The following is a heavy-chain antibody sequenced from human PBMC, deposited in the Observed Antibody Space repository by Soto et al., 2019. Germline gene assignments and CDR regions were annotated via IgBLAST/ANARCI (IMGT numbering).Heavy chain of an antibody. J-gene: IGHJ2*01. CDR2: VYHSGKT. V-gene: IGHV4-59*11. CDR3: ASPTGIAPAIWYFDL. CDR1: GDYISSHY. Sequence: QVQLQESGPGLVKPSETLSLTCTVSGDYISSHYWSWIRQPPGKGLEWIGYVYHSGKTDSNPSLKRRVIRSMDTSKNQISLSLTSVTAADAAVYYCASPTGIAPAIWYFDLWGRGTLVTVSS. D-gene: IGHD6-13*01.